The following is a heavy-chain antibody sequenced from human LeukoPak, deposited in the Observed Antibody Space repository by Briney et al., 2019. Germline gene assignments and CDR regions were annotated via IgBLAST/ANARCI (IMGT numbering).Heavy chain of an antibody. D-gene: IGHD6-13*01. CDR2: IIPIFGTA. J-gene: IGHJ4*02. V-gene: IGHV1-69*06. CDR3: ASPIAAAGTLFDY. CDR1: GGTFSSYA. Sequence: GASVKVSCKASGGTFSSYAISWVRQAPGQGLEWMGGIIPIFGTANYAQKFHGRVTITADKSTSTAYMELSSLRSEDTAVYYCASPIAAAGTLFDYWGQGTLVTVSS.